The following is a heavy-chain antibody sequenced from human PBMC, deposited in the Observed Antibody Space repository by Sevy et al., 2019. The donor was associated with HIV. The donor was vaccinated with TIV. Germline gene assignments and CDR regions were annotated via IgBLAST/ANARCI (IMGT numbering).Heavy chain of an antibody. CDR1: GFTFSSYW. V-gene: IGHV3-7*01. CDR3: ARGRSGAAAGRFDS. D-gene: IGHD6-13*01. J-gene: IGHJ4*02. CDR2: INQGGNQK. Sequence: GGCLRLSCAASGFTFSSYWINWVRQAPGEGLEWVANINQGGNQKQYMDSVKGRFTISRDNAENAVYLQMNSLRVENTAVYYCARGRSGAAAGRFDSWGQGTLVTVSS.